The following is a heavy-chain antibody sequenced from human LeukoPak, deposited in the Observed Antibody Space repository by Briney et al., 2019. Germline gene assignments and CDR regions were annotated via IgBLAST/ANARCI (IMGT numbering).Heavy chain of an antibody. Sequence: GGSLRLSCAASGFTFTSFAMSWLRQPPGKGLEWFSTISRSGVATYYANSVKGRFTISRDNSKNTVYLQITSLRAEDTAIYYCAKHSHDGSAPYYEVQLDYWGQGTLVTVSS. V-gene: IGHV3-23*01. J-gene: IGHJ4*02. CDR3: AKHSHDGSAPYYEVQLDY. D-gene: IGHD3-22*01. CDR2: ISRSGVAT. CDR1: GFTFTSFA.